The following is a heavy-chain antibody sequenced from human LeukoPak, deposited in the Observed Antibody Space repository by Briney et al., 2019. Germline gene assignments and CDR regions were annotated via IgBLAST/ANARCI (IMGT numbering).Heavy chain of an antibody. CDR3: ARRRFYDSSGYYFDY. V-gene: IGHV3-20*04. CDR1: GFTFDDYG. Sequence: SGGSLRLSCAASGFTFDDYGMSWVRQAPGKGLEWVSGINWNGDSIGYADSVKGRFTISRDNAKNSLYLQMNSLRAEDTALYYCARRRFYDSSGYYFDYWDQGSLVTVSS. D-gene: IGHD3-22*01. CDR2: INWNGDSI. J-gene: IGHJ4*02.